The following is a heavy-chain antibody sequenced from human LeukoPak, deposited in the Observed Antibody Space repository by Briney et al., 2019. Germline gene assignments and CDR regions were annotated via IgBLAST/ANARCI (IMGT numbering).Heavy chain of an antibody. CDR3: ARISIHDAFDI. CDR2: ISSSSSYI. D-gene: IGHD6-6*01. CDR1: GFTFSSYS. V-gene: IGHV3-21*01. Sequence: GGSLRLSCAASGFTFSSYSMNWVRQAPGKGLEWVSSISSSSSYIYYADSVKGRFTISRDNAKNSLYLQMNSLRAEDTAVYYCARISIHDAFDIWGQGTMVTVFS. J-gene: IGHJ3*02.